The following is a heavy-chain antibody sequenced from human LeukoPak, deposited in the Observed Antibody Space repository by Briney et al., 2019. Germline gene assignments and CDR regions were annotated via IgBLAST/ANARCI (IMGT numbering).Heavy chain of an antibody. CDR3: ARDPRGLGYCSSTSCPYYFDY. CDR1: GGTFSSYA. D-gene: IGHD2-2*01. V-gene: IGHV1-69*04. CDR2: IIPILGIA. J-gene: IGHJ4*02. Sequence: SVKVSCKASGGTFSSYAISWVRQAPGQGLEWMGRIIPILGIANYAQKFQGGVAITADKSTSTAYMELSSLRSEDTAVYYCARDPRGLGYCSSTSCPYYFDYWGQGTLVTVSS.